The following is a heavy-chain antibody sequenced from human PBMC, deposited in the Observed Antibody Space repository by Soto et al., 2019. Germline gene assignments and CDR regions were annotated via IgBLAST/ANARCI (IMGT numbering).Heavy chain of an antibody. CDR1: GGSISSDKW. Sequence: QVQLQESGPGLLKPSGTLSLTCAVSGGSISSDKWWSWVRQPPGKGLEWIGEIYHSGPTTYSPSLESRDYLSVDKSKNLFSLKLSSVTAPDTGVYFCERHTTELPCDYWGRGTLDTVSS. CDR2: IYHSGPT. D-gene: IGHD1-1*01. V-gene: IGHV4-4*02. J-gene: IGHJ4*02. CDR3: ERHTTELPCDY.